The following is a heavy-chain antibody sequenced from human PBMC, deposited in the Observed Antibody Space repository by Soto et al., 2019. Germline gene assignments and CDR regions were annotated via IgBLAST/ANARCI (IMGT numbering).Heavy chain of an antibody. D-gene: IGHD5-12*01. CDR2: ISAYNGNT. V-gene: IGHV1-18*01. CDR3: ARDTADSGYGNWFDP. J-gene: IGHJ5*02. CDR1: GYTFTSYG. Sequence: QVQLVQSGAEVKKPGASVKVSCKASGYTFTSYGISWVRQAPGQGLEWMGWISAYNGNTNYAQKLQGRVTMTTDTSXXTAYMELRSLRSDDTAVYYCARDTADSGYGNWFDPWGQGTLVPVSS.